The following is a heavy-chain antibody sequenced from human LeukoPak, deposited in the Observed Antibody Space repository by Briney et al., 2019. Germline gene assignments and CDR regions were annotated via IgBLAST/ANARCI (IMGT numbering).Heavy chain of an antibody. Sequence: ASVKVSCKASGYTFPSYDINWVRQATGQGLEWMGWMNPNSGNTGYAQKFQGRLTITRNTSISTAYMELSSQRSADTAVYYRARVRDYGDYVDAFDIWGQGTMVTVSS. CDR1: GYTFPSYD. CDR3: ARVRDYGDYVDAFDI. V-gene: IGHV1-8*03. D-gene: IGHD4-17*01. J-gene: IGHJ3*02. CDR2: MNPNSGNT.